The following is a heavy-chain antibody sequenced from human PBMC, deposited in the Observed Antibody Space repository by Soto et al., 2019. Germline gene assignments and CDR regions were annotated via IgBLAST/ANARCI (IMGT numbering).Heavy chain of an antibody. CDR1: GGSLSGYY. V-gene: IGHV4-34*02. J-gene: IGHJ5*01. D-gene: IGHD4-17*01. CDR2: ISHRGST. Sequence: QVQLQQWGAGLLKPSETLFLTCAVHGGSLSGYYWSWIRQTPGKGLEWIGEISHRGSTNYNPSLKSRVTISLDTSKNQFSLKLASVTAADTAAYYCARGIRPDSWGQGTQVTVSS. CDR3: ARGIRPDS.